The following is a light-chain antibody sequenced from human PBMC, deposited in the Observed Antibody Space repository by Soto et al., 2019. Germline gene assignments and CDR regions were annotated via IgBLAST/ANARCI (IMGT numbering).Light chain of an antibody. J-gene: IGLJ1*01. V-gene: IGLV3-21*02. CDR3: QVWDRTSDLYV. CDR1: NIGSKS. CDR2: GDS. Sequence: SYELTQPPSVSVAPGQTATITCGGNNIGSKSVPWYQQKPGQAPVLVVYGDSDRPSGIPERFSGSNSGNTATLTITRVEAGDEADYYCQVWDRTSDLYVFGTGTKLTVL.